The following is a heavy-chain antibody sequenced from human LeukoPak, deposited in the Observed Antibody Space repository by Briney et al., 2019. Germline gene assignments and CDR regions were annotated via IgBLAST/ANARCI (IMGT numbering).Heavy chain of an antibody. CDR1: GYTFTNYY. V-gene: IGHV1-46*01. CDR2: IDPSAGST. CDR3: ARAHYASSNIKVPFDV. D-gene: IGHD3-22*01. Sequence: ASVKVSCKASGYTFTNYYMYWVRQAPGQGLEWMGVIDPSAGSTTYAQKFQGRVTMTRDTATSTVYMELSSLRSDDTAVYYCARAHYASSNIKVPFDVWGKGTTVTVSS. J-gene: IGHJ6*04.